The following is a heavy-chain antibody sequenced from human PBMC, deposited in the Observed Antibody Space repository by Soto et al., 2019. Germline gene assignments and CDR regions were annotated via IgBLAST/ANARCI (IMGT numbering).Heavy chain of an antibody. Sequence: KPSETLSLTCTVSGDSMTKYYWSWIRQSAGKGLEWIGRIYTSGSTNYNPSLKSRVTMSIDTSNKHFSLSLKSVTAADTAVYYCARTVGAAYYFDFWGQGALVTVS. CDR1: GDSMTKYY. CDR3: ARTVGAAYYFDF. V-gene: IGHV4-4*07. D-gene: IGHD1-26*01. CDR2: IYTSGST. J-gene: IGHJ4*02.